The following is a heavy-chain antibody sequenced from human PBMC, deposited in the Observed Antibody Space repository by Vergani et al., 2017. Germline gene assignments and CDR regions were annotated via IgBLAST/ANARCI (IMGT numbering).Heavy chain of an antibody. J-gene: IGHJ4*02. V-gene: IGHV4-34*01. CDR1: GGSFSGYY. Sequence: QVQLQQWGAGLLKPSETLSLTCAVYGGSFSGYYWSWIRQPPGKGLEWIGELHPSGGTNYNPSLKSRVTISVDTSKNQFSLKLSSVTAADTAVYYCARPIDARSNVRLFALDYWGQGTLVTVSS. CDR2: LHPSGGT. D-gene: IGHD4-11*01. CDR3: ARPIDARSNVRLFALDY.